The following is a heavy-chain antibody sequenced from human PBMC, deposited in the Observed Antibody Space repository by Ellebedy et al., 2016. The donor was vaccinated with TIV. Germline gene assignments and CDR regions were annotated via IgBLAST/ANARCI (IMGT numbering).Heavy chain of an antibody. CDR1: SGSFSDYF. Sequence: SETLSLTXAVYSGSFSDYFWTWIRQSPGKGLEWIGEVTHSGGTNYSPSLQSRLIISLDTSKGQFSLQLSSVTAADTAVYYCARGIPQAWELLATWGQGTLVTVSS. CDR2: VTHSGGT. CDR3: ARGIPQAWELLAT. D-gene: IGHD1-26*01. V-gene: IGHV4-34*01. J-gene: IGHJ5*02.